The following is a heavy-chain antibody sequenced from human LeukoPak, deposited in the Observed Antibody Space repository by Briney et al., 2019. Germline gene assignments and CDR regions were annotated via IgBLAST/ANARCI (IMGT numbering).Heavy chain of an antibody. CDR3: TRGAGWLIDY. CDR2: FHNSGTS. V-gene: IGHV4-59*01. J-gene: IGHJ4*02. Sequence: SETLSLTCTVSDDSISDYYRGWIRQPPGKGLEWIGYFHNSGTSTYNPSLKSRVTISADTSKNQFSLKLNSLTTADTAVYYCTRGAGWLIDYWGQGILATVSS. D-gene: IGHD3-16*01. CDR1: DDSISDYY.